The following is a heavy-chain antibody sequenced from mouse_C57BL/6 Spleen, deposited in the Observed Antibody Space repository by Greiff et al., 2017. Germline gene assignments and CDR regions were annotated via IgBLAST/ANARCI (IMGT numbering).Heavy chain of an antibody. CDR2: IYPGSGST. CDR1: GYTFTSYW. J-gene: IGHJ3*01. D-gene: IGHD4-1*01. V-gene: IGHV1-55*01. CDR3: ARSGDAMAPFAY. Sequence: QVQLQQPGAELVKPGASVKMSCKASGYTFTSYWITWVKQRPGQGLGWIGDIYPGSGSTNYNEKFKSKATLTVDTSSSTAYMQLSSLTSEDSAVYYCARSGDAMAPFAYWGQGTLVTVSA.